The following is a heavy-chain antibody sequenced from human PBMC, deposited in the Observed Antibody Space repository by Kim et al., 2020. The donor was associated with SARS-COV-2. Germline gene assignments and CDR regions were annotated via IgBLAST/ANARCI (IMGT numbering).Heavy chain of an antibody. D-gene: IGHD3-10*01. CDR1: GGSISSSSYY. V-gene: IGHV4-39*01. Sequence: SETLSLTCTVSGGSISSSSYYWGWIRQPPGKGPEWIGSIYYSGSTYYNPSLKSRVTISVDTSKNQFSLKLSSVTAADTAVYYCARQRPAGGRGVIISPRPSYFDYWGQGTLVTVSS. CDR2: IYYSGST. CDR3: ARQRPAGGRGVIISPRPSYFDY. J-gene: IGHJ4*02.